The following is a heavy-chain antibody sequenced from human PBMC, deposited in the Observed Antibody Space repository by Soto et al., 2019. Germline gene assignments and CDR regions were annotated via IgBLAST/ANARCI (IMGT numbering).Heavy chain of an antibody. D-gene: IGHD6-19*01. CDR1: GYTFTSYD. CDR2: MNPNSGNT. Sequence: ASVKVSCKASGYTFTSYDINWVRQATGQGLEWMGWMNPNSGNTGYAQKFQGRVTMTRNTSISTAYMELSSLRSEDTAVYYCARDRLYSSGWYSWDYYYGMDVWGQGTTVTVS. V-gene: IGHV1-8*01. J-gene: IGHJ6*02. CDR3: ARDRLYSSGWYSWDYYYGMDV.